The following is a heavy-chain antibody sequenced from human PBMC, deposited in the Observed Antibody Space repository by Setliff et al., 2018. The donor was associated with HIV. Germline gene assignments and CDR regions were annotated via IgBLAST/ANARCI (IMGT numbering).Heavy chain of an antibody. J-gene: IGHJ5*02. D-gene: IGHD3-10*01. CDR2: IHYTGTT. CDR3: ARAPYVSGSFGWFDP. CDR1: GGSISSSSYY. V-gene: IGHV4-31*01. Sequence: PSETLSLTCTVSGGSISSSSYYWNWFRQYPGKGLEWIGYIHYTGTTNQNPSLRSLITMSLDTSKNQFSLKLTSVTAADTAVYYCARAPYVSGSFGWFDPWGQGTLVTVSS.